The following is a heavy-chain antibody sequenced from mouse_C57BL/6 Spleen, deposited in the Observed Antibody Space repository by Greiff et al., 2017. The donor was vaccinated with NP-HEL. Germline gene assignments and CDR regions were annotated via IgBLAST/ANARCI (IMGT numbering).Heavy chain of an antibody. CDR1: GYTFTSYW. D-gene: IGHD2-12*01. Sequence: VQLQQPGAELVMPGASVKLSCKASGYTFTSYWMHWVKQRPGQGLEWIGMIHPNSGSTNYNEKFKSKATLTVDKSSSTAYMQLSSLTSEDSAVYYCARLNDDGYYYAMDYWGQGTSVTVSS. J-gene: IGHJ4*01. V-gene: IGHV1-64*01. CDR3: ARLNDDGYYYAMDY. CDR2: IHPNSGST.